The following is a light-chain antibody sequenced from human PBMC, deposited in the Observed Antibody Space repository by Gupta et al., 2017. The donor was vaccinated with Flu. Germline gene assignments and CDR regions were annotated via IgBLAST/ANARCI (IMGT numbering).Light chain of an antibody. CDR2: LGS. CDR3: KQAQPPPT. V-gene: IGKV2-28*01. J-gene: IGKJ5*01. CDR1: RRLLHSNGYNY. Sequence: DIVMTQSPLLLSVTPEKAASISCWFSRRLLHSNGYNYLDWYLQKPGQSPQLLIYLGSNRASGVPDRVSGSGSGTDFTLRSRRVVAEDVGVYYVKQAQPPPTFGQGTQVEIK.